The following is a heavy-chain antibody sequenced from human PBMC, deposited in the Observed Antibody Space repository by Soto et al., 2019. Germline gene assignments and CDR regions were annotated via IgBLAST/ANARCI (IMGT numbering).Heavy chain of an antibody. J-gene: IGHJ6*02. V-gene: IGHV3-7*01. CDR1: GFTFSSYW. CDR3: ARRDARGRGWDV. CDR2: IKQDGSEE. Sequence: EVQLVESGGGLVQPGGSLRLSCVDSGFTFSSYWMSWVRQAPVKGLEWVGNIKQDGSEENYADSVKGRFTISRDNAKNSRYVQVNGGRVEDTAGYYCARRDARGRGWDVWGQGTTVVVSS. D-gene: IGHD3-10*01.